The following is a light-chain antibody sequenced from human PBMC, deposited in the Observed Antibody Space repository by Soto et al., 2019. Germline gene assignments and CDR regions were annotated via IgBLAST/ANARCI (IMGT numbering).Light chain of an antibody. J-gene: IGLJ3*02. V-gene: IGLV1-47*01. CDR2: RNN. CDR1: SLNIGNNN. CDR3: AAWDDSLSGLWV. Sequence: QSVLTQPPSASGTPGQRVTISCSGSSLNIGNNNVYWYQQLPGTAPKLVIYRNNQRPSGVPDRFSGSKSGTSASLAISGLRSEDEADYYCAAWDDSLSGLWVFGGGTKLTVL.